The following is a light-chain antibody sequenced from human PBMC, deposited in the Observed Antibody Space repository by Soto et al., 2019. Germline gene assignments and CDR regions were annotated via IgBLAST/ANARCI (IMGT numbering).Light chain of an antibody. V-gene: IGLV2-14*03. J-gene: IGLJ2*01. CDR1: SSDIGGYNS. CDR2: DVN. Sequence: QSALTQPASVSGYPGQSITISCTGTSSDIGGYNSVSWYQQHPGKAPKLMIYDVNNRPSGVSNRFSGSKSGNTASLTISGLHAEDEADYYCTSYTSSSTRVFGGGTKLTVL. CDR3: TSYTSSSTRV.